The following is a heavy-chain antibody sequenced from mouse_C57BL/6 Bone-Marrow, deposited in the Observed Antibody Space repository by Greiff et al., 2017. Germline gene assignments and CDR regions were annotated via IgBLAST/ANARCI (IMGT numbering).Heavy chain of an antibody. Sequence: VQLQQPGAELVKPGASVKLSCKASGYTFTSYWMHWVKQRPGQGLEWIGMIHPTSGSTTYNEKFKSKATLTVDKSSSTAYMQLSSLTSEDSAVYYCAGGDYGSSYYFDYWGQGTTLTVSS. V-gene: IGHV1-64*01. J-gene: IGHJ2*01. D-gene: IGHD1-1*01. CDR3: AGGDYGSSYYFDY. CDR1: GYTFTSYW. CDR2: IHPTSGST.